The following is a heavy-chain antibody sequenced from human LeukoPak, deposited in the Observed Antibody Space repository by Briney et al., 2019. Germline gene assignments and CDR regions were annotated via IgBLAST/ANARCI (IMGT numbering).Heavy chain of an antibody. CDR1: GYSISSGYY. Sequence: SETLSLTCTVSGYSISSGYYWGWIRQPPGKGLEWIGSIYHSGSTYYNPSLKSRVTISVDTSKNQFSLKLSSVTAADTAVYYCARGGAAAGRGVRAFDIWGQGTMVTVSS. CDR3: ARGGAAAGRGVRAFDI. V-gene: IGHV4-38-2*02. D-gene: IGHD6-13*01. CDR2: IYHSGST. J-gene: IGHJ3*02.